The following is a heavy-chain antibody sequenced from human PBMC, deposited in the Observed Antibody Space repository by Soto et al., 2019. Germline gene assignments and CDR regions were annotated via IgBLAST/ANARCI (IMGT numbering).Heavy chain of an antibody. V-gene: IGHV3-30*18. CDR2: MSYDGRNQ. D-gene: IGHD6-6*01. Sequence: QVQLVESGGGVVQPGTSLRLSCSASGFTLSGVDMHWVRQAPGKGLEWVAVMSYDGRNQYYADSVKGRFTVSRDSSKSTLYLKMNSLRNEDAAVSYFAKGGWYTSSARSDCWGQGTLVTVSS. J-gene: IGHJ4*02. CDR3: AKGGWYTSSARSDC. CDR1: GFTLSGVD.